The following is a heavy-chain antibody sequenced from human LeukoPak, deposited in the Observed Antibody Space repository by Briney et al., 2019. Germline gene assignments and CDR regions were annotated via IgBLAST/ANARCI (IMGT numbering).Heavy chain of an antibody. J-gene: IGHJ4*02. Sequence: GGPLRLSCAASGFTLSRYAMRWVRQAPGKGLEWVSDISGSGSNTDYAASVKGRFTISRDNSKNTLYLQMNSLRAEDTAVYYCPKTNTVYSSGRGPLDYWGQGTLVTVSS. D-gene: IGHD6-19*01. CDR3: PKTNTVYSSGRGPLDY. CDR2: ISGSGSNT. V-gene: IGHV3-23*01. CDR1: GFTLSRYA.